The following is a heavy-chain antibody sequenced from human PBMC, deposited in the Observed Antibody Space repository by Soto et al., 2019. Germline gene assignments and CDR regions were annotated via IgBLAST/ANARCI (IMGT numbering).Heavy chain of an antibody. CDR1: GGSISSYY. CDR3: ARDSADYYDSSGYYPTTSYYFDY. D-gene: IGHD3-22*01. J-gene: IGHJ4*02. CDR2: IYYSGST. V-gene: IGHV4-59*01. Sequence: ETLSLTCTVSGGSISSYYWSWIRQPPGKGLEWIGYIYYSGSTNYNPSLKSRVTISVDTSKNQFSLKLSSVTAADTAVYYCARDSADYYDSSGYYPTTSYYFDYWGQGTLVTVSS.